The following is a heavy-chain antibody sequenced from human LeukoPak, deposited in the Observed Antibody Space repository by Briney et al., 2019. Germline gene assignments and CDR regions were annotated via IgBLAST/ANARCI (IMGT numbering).Heavy chain of an antibody. D-gene: IGHD3-22*01. V-gene: IGHV3-23*01. Sequence: PGGSPRLSCAASGFIFNNYGLIWVRQAPGKGLEWVSAISNDGGGTQYADFVEGRFTISRDNSKNTLFLRMSSLRAEDTALYYYAKGSSGYFADLWGQGTLVTVSS. CDR3: AKGSSGYFADL. CDR1: GFIFNNYG. J-gene: IGHJ5*02. CDR2: ISNDGGGT.